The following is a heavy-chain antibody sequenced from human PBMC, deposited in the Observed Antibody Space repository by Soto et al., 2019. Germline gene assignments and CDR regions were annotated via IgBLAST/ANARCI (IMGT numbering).Heavy chain of an antibody. CDR3: AREIVTAGGNNYFDP. J-gene: IGHJ5*02. Sequence: PEETLSLTCGVSGGTVPSSHWCSWVRQSPGRGLEWIGNVYHTGDTNFSPSLQSRVTFSVDKSNNQFSLRLTSVTAADTAVYFCAREIVTAGGNNYFDPWGPGTLVTVSS. V-gene: IGHV4-4*01. D-gene: IGHD2-21*02. CDR2: VYHTGDT. CDR1: GGTVPSSHW.